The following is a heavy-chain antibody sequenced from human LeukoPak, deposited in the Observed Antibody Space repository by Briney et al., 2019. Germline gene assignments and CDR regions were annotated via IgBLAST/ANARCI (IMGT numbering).Heavy chain of an antibody. J-gene: IGHJ4*02. CDR1: GYTFTGYN. D-gene: IGHD2-15*01. Sequence: ASVKVSCKASGYTFTGYNMHWVRQAPGQGLEWMGCINPHTGGTNYAQKFQGRVTMTRDTSISTAYMELSGHTSDDTAVYYGARPYCSGGFCHDYFDYWGQGTLVTVSS. CDR2: INPHTGGT. CDR3: ARPYCSGGFCHDYFDY. V-gene: IGHV1-2*02.